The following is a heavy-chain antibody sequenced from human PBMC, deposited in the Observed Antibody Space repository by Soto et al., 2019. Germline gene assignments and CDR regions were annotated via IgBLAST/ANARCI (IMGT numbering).Heavy chain of an antibody. J-gene: IGHJ4*02. CDR3: ARGVPVRFDY. Sequence: SETLSLICAVSGGSISSGGYSWSWIRQPPGKGLEWIGYIYHSGSTYYNPSLKSRVTISVDRSKNQFSLKLSSVTAADTAVYYCARGVPVRFDYWGQGTLVTVSS. CDR1: GGSISSGGYS. V-gene: IGHV4-30-2*01. D-gene: IGHD4-17*01. CDR2: IYHSGST.